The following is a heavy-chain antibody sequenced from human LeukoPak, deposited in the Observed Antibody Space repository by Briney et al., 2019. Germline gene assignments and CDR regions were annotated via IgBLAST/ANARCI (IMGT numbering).Heavy chain of an antibody. CDR3: AKGGALAPTDY. CDR2: ISGSGGST. J-gene: IGHJ4*02. D-gene: IGHD3-16*01. V-gene: IGHV3-23*01. Sequence: PGGSLRLSCAASGFTFSSSAMNWVRQAPGKGLEWVSAISGSGGSTYCADSVKGRFTISRDNSKNTLYLQMNNLRAEDTAVYYCAKGGALAPTDYWGQGTLVTVSS. CDR1: GFTFSSSA.